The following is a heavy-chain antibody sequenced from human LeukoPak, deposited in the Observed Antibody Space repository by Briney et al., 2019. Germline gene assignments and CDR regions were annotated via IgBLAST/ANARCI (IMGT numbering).Heavy chain of an antibody. CDR3: TRESGSYHGNDY. V-gene: IGHV1-2*06. CDR1: GYTFTGYY. J-gene: IGHJ4*02. Sequence: ASVKVSCKASGYTFTGYYLHWVRQAPGQGLEWMGRINPNNGGTNYAQKFQGRVTMTGDTSISTAYMELSSLRSDDTAVYYCTRESGSYHGNDYWGQGTLVTVSS. CDR2: INPNNGGT. D-gene: IGHD1-26*01.